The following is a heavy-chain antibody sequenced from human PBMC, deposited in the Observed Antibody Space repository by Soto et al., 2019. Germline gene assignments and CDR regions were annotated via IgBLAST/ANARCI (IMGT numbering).Heavy chain of an antibody. CDR2: IIPILGIA. Sequence: QVQLVQSGAEVKKPGSSVKVSCKASGGTFSSYTISWVRQAPGQGLEWMGRIIPILGIANYAQKFQGRVTITADKSKSTDYMELSSRRSEDTAVYYCARTGSVVTTDAFDIWGQGTMVTVSS. V-gene: IGHV1-69*02. D-gene: IGHD2-21*02. CDR3: ARTGSVVTTDAFDI. J-gene: IGHJ3*02. CDR1: GGTFSSYT.